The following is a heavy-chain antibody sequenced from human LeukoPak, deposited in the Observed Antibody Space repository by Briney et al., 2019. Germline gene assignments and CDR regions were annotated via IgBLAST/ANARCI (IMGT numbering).Heavy chain of an antibody. CDR2: ISESSSTI. Sequence: PGGSLRLPCAASGFTFSSYEMNWVRQAPGKGLEWVSYISESSSTIYYADSVKGRFTISRDNAKNSLYLQMNRLRVEDTAVYYCARDRSGYYRWFDPWGQGTLVTVSS. CDR1: GFTFSSYE. V-gene: IGHV3-48*03. J-gene: IGHJ5*02. CDR3: ARDRSGYYRWFDP. D-gene: IGHD5-12*01.